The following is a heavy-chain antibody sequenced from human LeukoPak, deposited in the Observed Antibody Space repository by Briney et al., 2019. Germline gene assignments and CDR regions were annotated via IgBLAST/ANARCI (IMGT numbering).Heavy chain of an antibody. J-gene: IGHJ4*02. V-gene: IGHV1-46*01. CDR1: GFTFTSYY. CDR3: ARSGSSTSCPRDY. Sequence: ASVKVSCKASGFTFTSYYINWVRQTPGQGLEWMGIINPSGGSTSYAQKFQGRVNMTRDTSTSTVYMDLSSLRSEDTAVYYCARSGSSTSCPRDYWGQGTLVTVSS. CDR2: INPSGGST. D-gene: IGHD2-2*01.